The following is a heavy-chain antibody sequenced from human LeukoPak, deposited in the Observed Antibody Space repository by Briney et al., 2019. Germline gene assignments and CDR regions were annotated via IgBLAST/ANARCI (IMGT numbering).Heavy chain of an antibody. CDR3: ARDLVGSGWYGGSLVY. J-gene: IGHJ4*02. CDR1: GFSFSSYS. V-gene: IGHV3-21*01. CDR2: VSSSSSYI. D-gene: IGHD6-19*01. Sequence: GGSLRLSCAASGFSFSSYSMNWVRQAPGKGLEWVSSVSSSSSYIYYADSVKGRFTISRDNAKNSLYLQMNSLRAEDTAVYYCARDLVGSGWYGGSLVYWGQGTLVTVSS.